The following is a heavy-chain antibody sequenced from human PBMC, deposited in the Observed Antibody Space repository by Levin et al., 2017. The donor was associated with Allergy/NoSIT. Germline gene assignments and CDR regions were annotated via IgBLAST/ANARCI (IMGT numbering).Heavy chain of an antibody. CDR2: INPNSGGP. Sequence: GESLKISCKASGYIFTGYFMHWVRQAPGQGLEWVGWINPNSGGPNYAQRFQGRVTMTRDTSINTAYMELSGLRSDDTAIFYCARDRGSGTDCWGQGTLVTVAS. J-gene: IGHJ4*02. CDR3: ARDRGSGTDC. CDR1: GYIFTGYF. D-gene: IGHD5-12*01. V-gene: IGHV1-2*02.